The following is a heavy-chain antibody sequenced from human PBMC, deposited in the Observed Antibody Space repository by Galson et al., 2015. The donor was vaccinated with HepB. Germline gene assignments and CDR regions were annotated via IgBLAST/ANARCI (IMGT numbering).Heavy chain of an antibody. D-gene: IGHD6-13*01. CDR3: ARAWEAAAGSL. Sequence: SLRLSCAASGFTFSSYSMNWVRQAPGKGLEWVSYISSSSSTIYYADSVKGRFTISRDNAKNSLYLQMNSLRAEDTAVYYCARAWEAAAGSLWGQGTLVTVSS. CDR2: ISSSSSTI. J-gene: IGHJ4*02. CDR1: GFTFSSYS. V-gene: IGHV3-48*04.